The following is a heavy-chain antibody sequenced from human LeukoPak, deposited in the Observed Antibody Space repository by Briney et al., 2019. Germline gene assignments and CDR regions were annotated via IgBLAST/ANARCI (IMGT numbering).Heavy chain of an antibody. CDR2: IYYSGST. CDR1: GGSISNSHYY. Sequence: SETLSLTRTVSGGSISNSHYYWGWIRQPPGKGLEWIGSIYYSGSTYYSPSLKSRLTISVDTSKNQFSLKLSSVTAADTAVYYCANLQHWGQGTLVTVSS. D-gene: IGHD1-14*01. V-gene: IGHV4-39*01. CDR3: ANLQH. J-gene: IGHJ1*01.